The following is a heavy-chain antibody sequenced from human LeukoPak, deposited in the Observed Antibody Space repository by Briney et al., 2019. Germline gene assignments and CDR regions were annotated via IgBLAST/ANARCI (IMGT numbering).Heavy chain of an antibody. J-gene: IGHJ4*02. CDR1: GFTFSSYA. Sequence: PGGSLRLSCAASGFTFSSYAMSWVRQAPGKGLEWVSAISGSGGSTYYADSVKGRFTISRDNSKNTLYLQMNGLRAEDTAVYYCAKAPKYYYGSGSYFDYWGQGTLVTVSS. D-gene: IGHD3-10*01. CDR2: ISGSGGST. CDR3: AKAPKYYYGSGSYFDY. V-gene: IGHV3-23*01.